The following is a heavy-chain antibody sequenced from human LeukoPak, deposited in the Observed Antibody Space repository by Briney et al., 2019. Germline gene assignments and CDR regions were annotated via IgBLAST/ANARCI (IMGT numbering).Heavy chain of an antibody. CDR2: ISAYNGNT. CDR1: GYTFTSYG. CDR3: ARDASIAAAGKGVGY. V-gene: IGHV1-18*01. J-gene: IGHJ4*02. D-gene: IGHD6-13*01. Sequence: ASVKVSCKASGYTFTSYGISWVRQAPGQGLEWMGWISAYNGNTNYAQKLQGRVTMTTDTSTSTAYMELRSLRSDDTAVYYCARDASIAAAGKGVGYWGQGTLVTVSS.